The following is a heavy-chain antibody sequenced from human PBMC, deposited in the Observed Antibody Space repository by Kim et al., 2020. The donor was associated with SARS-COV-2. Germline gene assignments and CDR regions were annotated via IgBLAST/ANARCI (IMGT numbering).Heavy chain of an antibody. D-gene: IGHD3-10*01. CDR1: GFTFGDYA. CDR2: ISWNSGSI. V-gene: IGHV3-9*01. CDR3: AKQLPRLLWFGGGFDY. Sequence: GGSLRLSCAASGFTFGDYAMHWVRQAPGKGLEWVSGISWNSGSIGYADSVKGRFTISRDNAKNSLYLQMNSLRAEDTALYYCAKQLPRLLWFGGGFDYWGQGTLVTVSS. J-gene: IGHJ4*02.